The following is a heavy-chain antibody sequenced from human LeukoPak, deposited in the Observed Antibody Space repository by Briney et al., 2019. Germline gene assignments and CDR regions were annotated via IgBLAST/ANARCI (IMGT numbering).Heavy chain of an antibody. J-gene: IGHJ4*02. Sequence: SETLSLTCTVSGGSISSYYWSWIRQPPGKGLEWIGYIYYSGSTNYNPSLKSRVTISVDTSKNQFSLKLNSVTAADTAVYYCARGGDYGDLRYFDYWGQGTLVTVSS. CDR2: IYYSGST. CDR1: GGSISSYY. CDR3: ARGGDYGDLRYFDY. V-gene: IGHV4-59*01. D-gene: IGHD4-17*01.